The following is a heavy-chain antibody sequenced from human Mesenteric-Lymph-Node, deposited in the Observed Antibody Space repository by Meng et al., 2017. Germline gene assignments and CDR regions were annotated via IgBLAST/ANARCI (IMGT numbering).Heavy chain of an antibody. CDR2: MNPNSGNT. CDR1: GYTFTTYD. V-gene: IGHV1-8*02. D-gene: IGHD3-22*01. Sequence: QGQLVQPGAEVKKPGASVKVSCKASGYTFTTYDINWVRQATGQGLEWMGWMNPNSGNTGCAQRFQGRVTMTRNTSISTAYMELSSLRSEDTAVYYCARGREWSSGYYVYWGQGTLVTVSS. J-gene: IGHJ4*02. CDR3: ARGREWSSGYYVY.